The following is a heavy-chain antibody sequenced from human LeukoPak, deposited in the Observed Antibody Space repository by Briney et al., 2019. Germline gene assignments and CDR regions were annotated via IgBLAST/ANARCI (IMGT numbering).Heavy chain of an antibody. Sequence: KSSETLSLXCAVSGYSISSSNWWGWIRQPPGKGLEWIGYIYYSGSTYYNPSLKSRVTMSVDTSKNQFSLKLSSVTAVDTAVYYCARSPGYSSSWEYNWFDPWGQGTLVTVSS. CDR2: IYYSGST. CDR3: ARSPGYSSSWEYNWFDP. J-gene: IGHJ5*02. CDR1: GYSISSSNW. V-gene: IGHV4-28*01. D-gene: IGHD6-13*01.